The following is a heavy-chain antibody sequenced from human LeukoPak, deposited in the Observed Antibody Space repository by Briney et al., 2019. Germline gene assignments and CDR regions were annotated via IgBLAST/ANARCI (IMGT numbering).Heavy chain of an antibody. CDR1: GYSISSGYY. CDR3: ARAYSSSWYWNWFDP. D-gene: IGHD6-13*01. V-gene: IGHV4-38-2*02. J-gene: IGHJ5*02. Sequence: SETLSLSCTDSGYSISSGYYWGWIRQAPGKGLEWIGSIYNSGSTYYNPSLKSRVTISVDMSKNQFSLKMSSVTAADTAVYYCARAYSSSWYWNWFDPWGQGTLVTVSS. CDR2: IYNSGST.